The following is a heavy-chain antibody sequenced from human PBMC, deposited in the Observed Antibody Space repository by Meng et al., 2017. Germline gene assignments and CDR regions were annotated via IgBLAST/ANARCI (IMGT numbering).Heavy chain of an antibody. CDR2: IRSKANSYAT. J-gene: IGHJ6*02. CDR1: GFTFSGSA. CDR3: TRRSVAGSRYYYYYGMDV. V-gene: IGHV3-73*01. D-gene: IGHD6-19*01. Sequence: GGSLRLSCAASGFTFSGSAMHWVRQASGKGLEWVGRIRSKANSYATAYAASVKGRFTISRDDSKNTAYLQMNSLKTEDTAVYYCTRRSVAGSRYYYYYGMDVWGQGTMVTVSS.